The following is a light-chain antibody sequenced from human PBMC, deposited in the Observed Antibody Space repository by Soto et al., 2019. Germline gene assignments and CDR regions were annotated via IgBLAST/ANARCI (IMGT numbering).Light chain of an antibody. V-gene: IGLV1-44*01. CDR1: SSQIGSNT. J-gene: IGLJ3*02. Sequence: QSVLTQPPSLSGTPGQRVTISCSGSSSQIGSNTVSWYQQLPGKAPKLLIYDNDRRPSGLPDRFSGSKSGTSGSLAISDLHSEDEAEYFCAAWHDSRNAWVFGGGTKLTVL. CDR2: DND. CDR3: AAWHDSRNAWV.